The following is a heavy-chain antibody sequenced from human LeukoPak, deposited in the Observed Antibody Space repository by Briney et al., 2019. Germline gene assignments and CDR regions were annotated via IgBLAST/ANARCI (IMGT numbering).Heavy chain of an antibody. CDR3: ARYPSLAAAGTELYYFDY. CDR2: ISYDGSNK. V-gene: IGHV3-30*04. CDR1: GFTFSSYA. D-gene: IGHD6-13*01. Sequence: GGSLRLSCAASGFTFSSYAMHWVRQAPGKWLEWVAVISYDGSNKYYADSVKGRFTISRDNSKNSLYLQMNSLRAEDTAVYYCARYPSLAAAGTELYYFDYWGQGTLVTVSS. J-gene: IGHJ4*02.